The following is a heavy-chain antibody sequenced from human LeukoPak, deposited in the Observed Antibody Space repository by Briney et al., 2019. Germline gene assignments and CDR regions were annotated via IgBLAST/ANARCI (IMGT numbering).Heavy chain of an antibody. D-gene: IGHD1-26*01. J-gene: IGHJ4*02. CDR3: AKAAVGAVFSFDY. CDR2: IKRDGKDK. V-gene: IGHV3-7*03. Sequence: GGSLRLSCVASGFTFVTSCMSWIRQAPGKGPEWVANIKRDGKDKYYTDSVKGRFTISRDNSKDTVYLQMSSLRAEDTAVYYCAKAAVGAVFSFDYWGQGALVTVSS. CDR1: GFTFVTSC.